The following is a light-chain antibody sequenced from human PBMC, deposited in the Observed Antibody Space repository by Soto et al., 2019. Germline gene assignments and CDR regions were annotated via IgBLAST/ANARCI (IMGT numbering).Light chain of an antibody. CDR3: QQRSNWPPEVT. J-gene: IGKJ3*01. V-gene: IGKV3-11*01. CDR2: DAS. Sequence: EIVLTQSPDTLSLSPGERATLSCRASQSVSSSLAWYQQKPGQAPRLLIYDASNRATGIPARFRGSGSGTDFTLTISSLEPADFAVYYGQQRSNWPPEVTFGPGTKVDIK. CDR1: QSVSSS.